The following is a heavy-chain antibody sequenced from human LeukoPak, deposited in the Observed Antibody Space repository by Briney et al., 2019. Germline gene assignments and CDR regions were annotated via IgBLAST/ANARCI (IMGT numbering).Heavy chain of an antibody. CDR2: ISTYNGDT. V-gene: IGHV1-18*01. CDR1: GYTFTSYG. J-gene: IGHJ4*02. CDR3: AREGLGELTLDY. D-gene: IGHD3-16*01. Sequence: EASVKVSCKASGYTFTSYGISWVRQAPGQGLEWMGWISTYNGDTNYAQKLQGRVTMTTDTSTNTAYTELRSLRSDDTAVYYCAREGLGELTLDYWGQGTLVTVSS.